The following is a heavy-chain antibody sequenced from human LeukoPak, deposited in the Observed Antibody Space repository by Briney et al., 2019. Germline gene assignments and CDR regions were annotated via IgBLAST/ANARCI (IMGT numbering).Heavy chain of an antibody. CDR3: ARDRGDDYGDFNVAYYFDY. V-gene: IGHV4-59*01. Sequence: SETLSLTCTVTGRSISSYYWSWIRQPPGKGLEWIGYIYYSGSTNYNPSLKSRVTISVDTSKNQFSLKLSSVTAADTAVYYCARDRGDDYGDFNVAYYFDYWGQGTLVTVSS. J-gene: IGHJ4*02. D-gene: IGHD4-17*01. CDR1: GRSISSYY. CDR2: IYYSGST.